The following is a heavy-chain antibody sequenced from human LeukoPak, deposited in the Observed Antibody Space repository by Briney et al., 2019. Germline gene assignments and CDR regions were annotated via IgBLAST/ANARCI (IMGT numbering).Heavy chain of an antibody. V-gene: IGHV1-8*01. J-gene: IGHJ4*02. CDR1: GYTFTSYD. Sequence: ASVKVSCKASGYTFTSYDINWVRQATGQGLEWMGWMNPNSGNTGYAQKFQGRVTMTRNTSISTAYMELSSPRSEDTAVYYCARLGCYDYIWGSYRYTELDYWGQGTLVTVSS. CDR3: ARLGCYDYIWGSYRYTELDY. CDR2: MNPNSGNT. D-gene: IGHD3-16*02.